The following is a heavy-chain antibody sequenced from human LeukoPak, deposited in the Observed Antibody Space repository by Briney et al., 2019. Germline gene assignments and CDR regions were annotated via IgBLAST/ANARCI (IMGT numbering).Heavy chain of an antibody. D-gene: IGHD6-13*01. CDR1: GGSFSGYY. Sequence: RPSETLSLTCAVYGGSFSGYYWSGIRQPPGKGLEWIGEINHSGSTNYNPSLKNRVTISVYTSKNQISLKLSSGTAADTAVYYCARGGYSSSWYVGLSAFDIWGQGTMVTVSS. CDR2: INHSGST. V-gene: IGHV4-34*01. CDR3: ARGGYSSSWYVGLSAFDI. J-gene: IGHJ3*02.